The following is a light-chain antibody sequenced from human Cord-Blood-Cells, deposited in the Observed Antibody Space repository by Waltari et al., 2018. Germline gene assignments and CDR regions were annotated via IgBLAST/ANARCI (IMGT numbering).Light chain of an antibody. J-gene: IGKJ1*01. V-gene: IGKV1-39*01. CDR1: QSISSY. Sequence: DLQINQSPSSLSASLGNRVTITCRASQSISSYLNWYQQKPGKAPKLLIYAASSLQSGVPSRFSGSGSGTDFTLTISSLQPEDFATYYCQQSYSTPRTFGQGTKVEIK. CDR2: AAS. CDR3: QQSYSTPRT.